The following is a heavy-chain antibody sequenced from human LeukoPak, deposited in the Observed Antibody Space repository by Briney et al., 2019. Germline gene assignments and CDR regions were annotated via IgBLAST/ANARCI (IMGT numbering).Heavy chain of an antibody. CDR3: ARVRPYGYWSKGYFDY. J-gene: IGHJ4*02. V-gene: IGHV4-34*01. Sequence: PSETLSLTCAVYGGSFSGYYWSWIRQPPGKGLEWIGEINHSGSTNYNPSLKSRVTISVDTSKNQFSLKLSSVTAADTAVYYCARVRPYGYWSKGYFDYWGQGTLVTVSS. CDR1: GGSFSGYY. D-gene: IGHD5-18*01. CDR2: INHSGST.